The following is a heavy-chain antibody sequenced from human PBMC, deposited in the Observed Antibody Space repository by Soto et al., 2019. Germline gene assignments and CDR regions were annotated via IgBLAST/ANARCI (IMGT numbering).Heavy chain of an antibody. Sequence: ETLSLTCAVYGGSFSGYYWSWIRQPPGKGLEWIGEINHSGSTNYNPSLKSRVTISVDTSKNQFSLKLSSVTAADTAVYYCARVQAGSYYYYYGMDVWGQGTTVTVSS. D-gene: IGHD3-10*01. CDR2: INHSGST. CDR1: GGSFSGYY. V-gene: IGHV4-34*01. CDR3: ARVQAGSYYYYYGMDV. J-gene: IGHJ6*02.